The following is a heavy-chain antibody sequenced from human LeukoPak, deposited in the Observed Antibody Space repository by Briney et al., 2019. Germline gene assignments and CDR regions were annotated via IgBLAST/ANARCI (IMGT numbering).Heavy chain of an antibody. CDR1: GFTFGDYA. CDR3: TRDRLGRAVAGYFDY. Sequence: PGGSLRLSCTASGFTFGDYAMSWFRQAPGKGLEWVGFIRSKAYGGTTEYAASVEGRFTISRDDSKSIAYLQMNSLKTEDTAVYYCTRDRLGRAVAGYFDYWGQGTLVTVSS. D-gene: IGHD6-19*01. J-gene: IGHJ4*02. V-gene: IGHV3-49*03. CDR2: IRSKAYGGTT.